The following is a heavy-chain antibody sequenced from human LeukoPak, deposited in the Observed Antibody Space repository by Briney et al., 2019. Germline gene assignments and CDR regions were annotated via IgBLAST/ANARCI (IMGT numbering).Heavy chain of an antibody. J-gene: IGHJ4*02. D-gene: IGHD1-26*01. Sequence: PGGSLRLSCAASGFTVSSNYMSWVRQAPGKGLEWVSVIYSGGSTYYADSVKGRFTISRDNSKNTLYLQMNSLRAEDTAVYYCAMHSGSYNGAFYYWGQGTLVTVSS. V-gene: IGHV3-66*01. CDR3: AMHSGSYNGAFYY. CDR1: GFTVSSNY. CDR2: IYSGGST.